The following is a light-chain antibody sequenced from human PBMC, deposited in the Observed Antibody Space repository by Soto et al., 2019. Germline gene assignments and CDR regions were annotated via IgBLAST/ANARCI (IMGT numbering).Light chain of an antibody. CDR2: NTF. CDR1: QSFSSSY. V-gene: IGKV3-20*01. J-gene: IGKJ3*01. Sequence: EIVLTQSPGTLSLSPGDRATLSYRASQSFSSSYLAWYQHKPGQAHRLLIYNTFTKATGIPDRFSGSGSGTDFTLTTSRLEPADFAVYYCQQYGGSPFTFGPRTKVDIK. CDR3: QQYGGSPFT.